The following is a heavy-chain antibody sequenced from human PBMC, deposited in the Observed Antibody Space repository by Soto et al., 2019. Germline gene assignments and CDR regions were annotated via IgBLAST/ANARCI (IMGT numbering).Heavy chain of an antibody. CDR1: GYTFTAYY. D-gene: IGHD1-26*01. J-gene: IGHJ4*02. CDR2: IKPSGGST. CDR3: ARQDDKHYFPFDY. Sequence: ASVKVSCKASGYTFTAYYMHWVRQAPGQGLEWMGIIKPSGGSTSYAQKFQSRITMTRDTSTSTVYMELSSLRSEDTAVYYCARQDDKHYFPFDYWGQGTLVTVSS. V-gene: IGHV1-46*01.